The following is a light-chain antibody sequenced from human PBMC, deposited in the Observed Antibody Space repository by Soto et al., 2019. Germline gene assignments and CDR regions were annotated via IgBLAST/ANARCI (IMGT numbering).Light chain of an antibody. J-gene: IGLJ3*02. V-gene: IGLV2-14*01. CDR3: SSYRSTITV. CDR1: TRDIGHYTY. Sequence: QSALTQPASVSGSPGQSVTISCTATTRDIGHYTYFSWYQQHPGKAPKLVIYEVSNRPLGVSSRYSGSKSGNTASLTISGLQAEDEADYYCSSYRSTITVFGGGTKLTVL. CDR2: EVS.